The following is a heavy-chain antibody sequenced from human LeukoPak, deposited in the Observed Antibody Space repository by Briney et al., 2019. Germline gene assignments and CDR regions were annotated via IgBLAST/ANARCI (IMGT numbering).Heavy chain of an antibody. V-gene: IGHV5-51*01. D-gene: IGHD5-24*01. J-gene: IGHJ4*02. CDR2: IYPGGSET. Sequence: GESLKISCKGLGYSFSSYWNAWVRQRPGKGLEWMGIIYPGGSETRYDPSFQGQVTISADMSTSTAYLQWSSLRASDTAMDYCARASRDGYNQNFDHWGQGTLVTVSS. CDR3: ARASRDGYNQNFDH. CDR1: GYSFSSYW.